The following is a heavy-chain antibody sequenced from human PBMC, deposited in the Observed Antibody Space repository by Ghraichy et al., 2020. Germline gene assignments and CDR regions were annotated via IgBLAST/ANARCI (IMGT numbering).Heavy chain of an antibody. V-gene: IGHV3-33*01. CDR2: IWYDGSNQ. Sequence: LSLTCAASGFTFSNYGMHWVRQAPGKGLEWVAVIWYDGSNQYYADSVKGRFTISRDNSKNTLYLQMNSLRAEDTAVYYCARNYYDSSGYNVFVDYWGQGALVTVSS. CDR3: ARNYYDSSGYNVFVDY. D-gene: IGHD3-22*01. CDR1: GFTFSNYG. J-gene: IGHJ4*02.